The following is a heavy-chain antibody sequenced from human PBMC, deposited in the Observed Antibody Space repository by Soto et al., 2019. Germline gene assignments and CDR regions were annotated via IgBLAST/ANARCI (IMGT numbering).Heavy chain of an antibody. CDR1: GGTFSSYA. V-gene: IGHV1-69*06. Sequence: QVQLVQSGAEVKKPGSSVKVSCKASGGTFSSYAISWVRQAPGQGLEWMGGIIPIFGTANYAQKFQGRVTITADKSTSTAYMELSSLRSEDTAVYYCARDLTYIAAAGYDAFDIWGQGTMVTVSS. CDR3: ARDLTYIAAAGYDAFDI. CDR2: IIPIFGTA. J-gene: IGHJ3*02. D-gene: IGHD6-13*01.